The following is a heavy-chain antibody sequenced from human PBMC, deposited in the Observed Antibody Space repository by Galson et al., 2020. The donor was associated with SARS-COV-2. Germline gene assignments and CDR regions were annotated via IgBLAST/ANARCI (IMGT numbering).Heavy chain of an antibody. CDR3: ARAQKWVAVNWFDP. V-gene: IGHV1-69*13. J-gene: IGHJ5*02. D-gene: IGHD6-19*01. CDR2: IIPIFGTA. CDR1: RGTFSSYA. Sequence: SVKVSCKASRGTFSSYAISWVRQAPGQGLEWMGGIIPIFGTANYAQKFQGRVTITADESTSTAYMELSSLRSEDTAVYYCARAQKWVAVNWFDPWGQGTLVTVSS.